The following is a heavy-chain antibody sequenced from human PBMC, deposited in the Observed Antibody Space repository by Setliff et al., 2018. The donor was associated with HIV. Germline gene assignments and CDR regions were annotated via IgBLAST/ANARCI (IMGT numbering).Heavy chain of an antibody. D-gene: IGHD5-12*01. Sequence: GASVKVSCKASGGSFSSYAISWVRQAPGQGLEWMGGIIPIFGTAKYAQKFQGRVTITTDESTSTAYMELSSLGSEDTAVYYCARGKQGGYKSAGWSFDYWGQGTLVTVSS. V-gene: IGHV1-69*05. CDR1: GGSFSSYA. CDR2: IIPIFGTA. CDR3: ARGKQGGYKSAGWSFDY. J-gene: IGHJ4*02.